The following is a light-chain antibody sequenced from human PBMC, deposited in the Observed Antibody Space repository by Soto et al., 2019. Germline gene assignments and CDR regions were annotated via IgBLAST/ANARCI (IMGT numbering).Light chain of an antibody. Sequence: QSVLNPAASGPGVPGEWSRLSCNGTPSDVGGYNSVSWYQHHPGKAPKLMIYDVNYRPSGISDRFSGSKSGNTASLTISGLQAEDEDDYYCSSYKSSSTLVFGTGTKVTVL. CDR1: PSDVGGYNS. J-gene: IGLJ1*01. CDR3: SSYKSSSTLV. V-gene: IGLV2-14*03. CDR2: DVN.